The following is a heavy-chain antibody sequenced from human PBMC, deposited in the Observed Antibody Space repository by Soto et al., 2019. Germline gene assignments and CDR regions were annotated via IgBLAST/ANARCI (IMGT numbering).Heavy chain of an antibody. CDR1: GFNFSHYA. CDR2: ISLEGSNK. CDR3: AKDGATQVAARFLDS. Sequence: QPGGSLRLSCEASGFNFSHYAMHWVRQAPGKGLEWLAIISLEGSNKYSAKAVKDRFTISRDNSKSTLYLQMNNLRPEDTAVYYCAKDGATQVAARFLDSWGQGTPVTVSS. D-gene: IGHD6-19*01. J-gene: IGHJ4*02. V-gene: IGHV3-30*18.